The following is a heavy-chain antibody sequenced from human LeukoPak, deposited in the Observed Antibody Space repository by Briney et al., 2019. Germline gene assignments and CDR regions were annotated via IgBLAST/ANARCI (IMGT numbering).Heavy chain of an antibody. D-gene: IGHD1-26*01. CDR1: GGSISSYF. CDR3: ATEGSGNYYYFDD. V-gene: IGHV4-59*12. Sequence: PSETLPLTCTVSGGSISSYFWSWIRQPPGKGLEWIGYIYYSVNTHYNPSLKSRVTISVDTSKNEFSLRLTSVTAADTAVYFCATEGSGNYYYFDDWGQGTLVTVSS. CDR2: IYYSVNT. J-gene: IGHJ4*02.